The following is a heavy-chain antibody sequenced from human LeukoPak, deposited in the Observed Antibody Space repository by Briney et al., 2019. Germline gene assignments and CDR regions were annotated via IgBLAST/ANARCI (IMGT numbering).Heavy chain of an antibody. CDR2: ISSSGSTI. CDR3: ASNTGIAAAGGFYFDY. Sequence: PGGSRRLSCEASGFTFSSYSMNWVRQAPGKGLEWVSYISSSGSTISYTDSVKGRFTISRDNAKNSLYLQMNSLRAEDAAVYYCASNTGIAAAGGFYFDYWGQGTLVTVSS. J-gene: IGHJ4*02. CDR1: GFTFSSYS. D-gene: IGHD6-13*01. V-gene: IGHV3-48*01.